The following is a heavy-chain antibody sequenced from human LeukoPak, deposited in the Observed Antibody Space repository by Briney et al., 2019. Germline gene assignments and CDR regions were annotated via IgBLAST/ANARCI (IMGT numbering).Heavy chain of an antibody. J-gene: IGHJ4*02. Sequence: GGSLGLSCAASGFTFRLFGMHWVRQAPGKGLEWVSFIRFDGSNTYHTDSVKGRFTISRDNSKNTLYLQMNGLTSEDTAVYYCAKVKTDILIPDSWGQGTLVTVSS. CDR3: AKVKTDILIPDS. CDR1: GFTFRLFG. D-gene: IGHD2-21*02. V-gene: IGHV3-30*02. CDR2: IRFDGSNT.